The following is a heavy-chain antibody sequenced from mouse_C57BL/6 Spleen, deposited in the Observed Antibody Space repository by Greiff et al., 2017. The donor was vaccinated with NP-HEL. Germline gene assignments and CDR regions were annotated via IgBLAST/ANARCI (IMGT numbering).Heavy chain of an antibody. CDR1: GYTFTSYW. Sequence: VKLQQPGTELVKPGASVKLSCKASGYTFTSYWMHWVKQRPGQGLEWIGNINPSNGGTNYNEKFKSKATLTVDKSSSTAYMQLSSLTSEDSAVYYCARRGYDYDGWYFDVWGTGTTVTVSS. V-gene: IGHV1-53*01. J-gene: IGHJ1*03. D-gene: IGHD2-4*01. CDR3: ARRGYDYDGWYFDV. CDR2: INPSNGGT.